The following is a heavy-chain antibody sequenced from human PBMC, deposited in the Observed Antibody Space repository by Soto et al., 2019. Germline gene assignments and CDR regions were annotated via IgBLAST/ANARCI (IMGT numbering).Heavy chain of an antibody. Sequence: GGALRVSCAASEFIFSNYWMYWGRQAPGKGLVWVSRIKSDGSSTSYADSVEGRFTISRDNAKNTLYLQMSSLRGEDTAVYYCARSPSSGWYYFDYWGQGALVTVSS. V-gene: IGHV3-74*01. CDR1: EFIFSNYW. CDR2: IKSDGSST. J-gene: IGHJ4*02. CDR3: ARSPSSGWYYFDY. D-gene: IGHD6-19*01.